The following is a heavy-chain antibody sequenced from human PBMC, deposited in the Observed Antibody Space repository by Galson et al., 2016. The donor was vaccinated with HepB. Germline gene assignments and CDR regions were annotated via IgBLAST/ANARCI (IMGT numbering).Heavy chain of an antibody. V-gene: IGHV5-51*01. CDR2: VYPGDSDT. Sequence: QSGAEVKKPGESLKISCMGSGYSFTTYWIGWVRQMPGKGPEWMGIVYPGDSDTRYNPSFDGQVTISADKSISTAYLQWSSLKASDTAIYYCARLAAYYDFWSGSFDYWGQGTLVTASS. J-gene: IGHJ4*02. D-gene: IGHD3-3*01. CDR3: ARLAAYYDFWSGSFDY. CDR1: GYSFTTYW.